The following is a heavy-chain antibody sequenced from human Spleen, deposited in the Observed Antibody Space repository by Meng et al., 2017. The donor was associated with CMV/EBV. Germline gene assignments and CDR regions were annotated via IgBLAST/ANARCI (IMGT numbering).Heavy chain of an antibody. D-gene: IGHD1-1*01. Sequence: GESLKIPCKGSGYRFTSYWIGWVRQMPGKGLEWMGIIYPGDSDPRYSPSFQGQVTISADKAISTAYLQWSSLKAWDTAMYYCARQGPNWVLDAFDFWGQGTLVTVSS. J-gene: IGHJ3*01. CDR1: GYRFTSYW. CDR3: ARQGPNWVLDAFDF. V-gene: IGHV5-51*01. CDR2: IYPGDSDP.